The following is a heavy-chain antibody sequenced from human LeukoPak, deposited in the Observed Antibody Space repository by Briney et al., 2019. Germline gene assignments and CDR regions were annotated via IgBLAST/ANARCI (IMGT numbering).Heavy chain of an antibody. CDR3: ARRDGYGNNYYGMDV. Sequence: GESLKISRKGSGYSFSSYWIGWVRQMPGKGLEWMGIIYPGDSDTRYSPSFQGQVTISADKSISTAYLQWSSLKASDTAMYYCARRDGYGNNYYGMDVWGQGTTVTVSS. D-gene: IGHD5-24*01. J-gene: IGHJ6*02. CDR1: GYSFSSYW. V-gene: IGHV5-51*01. CDR2: IYPGDSDT.